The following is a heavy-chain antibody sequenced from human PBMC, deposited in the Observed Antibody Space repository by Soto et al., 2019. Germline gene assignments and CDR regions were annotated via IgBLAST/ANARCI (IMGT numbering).Heavy chain of an antibody. CDR2: FHYSGRT. Sequence: ASETLSLTCAVSGGSISSSSYFWGWIRQPPGKGLEWIGTFHYSGRTYYSPSLESRVTISVDTSKNQFSLKLSSVTAADTAVYYCASTRTYYYDSSPEAFDIWGQGTMVTVSS. CDR1: GGSISSSSYF. D-gene: IGHD3-22*01. J-gene: IGHJ3*02. CDR3: ASTRTYYYDSSPEAFDI. V-gene: IGHV4-39*01.